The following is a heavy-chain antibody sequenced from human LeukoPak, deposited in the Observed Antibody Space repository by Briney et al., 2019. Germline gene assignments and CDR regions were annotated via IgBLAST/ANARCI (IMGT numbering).Heavy chain of an antibody. CDR1: GFTFTNYN. D-gene: IGHD1-26*01. CDR2: ITSSSRYI. V-gene: IGHV3-21*01. Sequence: GGSLRLSCAASGFTFTNYNMNWVRQAPGKGLEWVSSITSSSRYIYYADSVKGRFTISRDNAKNSLYLQMNSLRAEDTAVYYCARDRGSYSLDYWGQGTLVTVSS. CDR3: ARDRGSYSLDY. J-gene: IGHJ4*02.